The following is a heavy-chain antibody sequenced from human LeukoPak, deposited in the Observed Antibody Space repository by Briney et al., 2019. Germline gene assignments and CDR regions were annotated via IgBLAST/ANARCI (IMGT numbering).Heavy chain of an antibody. J-gene: IGHJ6*02. D-gene: IGHD6-6*01. CDR1: GGSFSGYY. CDR3: ARAVYSSSSFYYYSYGMDV. Sequence: SETLSPTCAVYGGSFSGYYWSWIRQPPGKGLEWIGEINHSGSTNYNPSLKSRVTISVDTSKNQFSLKLSSVTAADTAVYYCARAVYSSSSFYYYSYGMDVWGQGTTVTVSS. CDR2: INHSGST. V-gene: IGHV4-34*01.